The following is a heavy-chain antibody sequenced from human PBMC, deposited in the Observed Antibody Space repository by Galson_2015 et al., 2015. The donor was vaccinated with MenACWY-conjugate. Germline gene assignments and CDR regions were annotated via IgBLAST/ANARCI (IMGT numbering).Heavy chain of an antibody. V-gene: IGHV1-69*13. D-gene: IGHD6-13*01. CDR2: IIPIFGTA. Sequence: SVKVSCKASGGTFSSYAISWVRQAPGQGLGWMGGIIPIFGTANYAQKFQGRVTITADESTSTAYMELSSLRSEDTAVYYCASPGTLVLRKNYFDYWGQGTLVTVSS. CDR1: GGTFSSYA. CDR3: ASPGTLVLRKNYFDY. J-gene: IGHJ4*02.